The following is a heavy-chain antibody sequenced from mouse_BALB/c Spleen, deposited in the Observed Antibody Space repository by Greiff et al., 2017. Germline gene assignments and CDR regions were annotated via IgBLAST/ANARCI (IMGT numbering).Heavy chain of an antibody. V-gene: IGHV1-87*01. CDR2: IYPGDGDT. J-gene: IGHJ2*01. CDR3: ARGGAFTTNYFDY. CDR1: GYTFTSYW. D-gene: IGHD1-1*01. Sequence: QVHVKQSGAELARPGASVKLSCKASGYTFTSYWMQWVKQRPGQGLEWIGAIYPGDGDTRYTQKFKGKATLTADKSSSTAYMQLSSLASEDSAVYYCARGGAFTTNYFDYWGQGTTLTVSS.